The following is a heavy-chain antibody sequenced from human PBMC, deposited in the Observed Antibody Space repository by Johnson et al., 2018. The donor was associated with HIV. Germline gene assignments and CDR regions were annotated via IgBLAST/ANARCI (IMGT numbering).Heavy chain of an antibody. J-gene: IGHJ3*02. Sequence: QVQLVESGGGVVQPGRSLRLSCAASGFTFSSYAMHWVRQAPGKGLEWVAVISYDGSNKYYADSVKGRFTMSRDNSKNTLYLQMKSLRAEDTAIYYCAKDDNLGVWYSDAFDIWGQGTVVTVSS. CDR3: AKDDNLGVWYSDAFDI. CDR2: ISYDGSNK. V-gene: IGHV3-30-3*01. CDR1: GFTFSSYA. D-gene: IGHD2-21*02.